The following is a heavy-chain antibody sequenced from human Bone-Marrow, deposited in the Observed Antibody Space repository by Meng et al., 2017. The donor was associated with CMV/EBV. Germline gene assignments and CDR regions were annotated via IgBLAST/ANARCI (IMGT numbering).Heavy chain of an antibody. V-gene: IGHV4-39*07. CDR2: IYYSGST. Sequence: SETLSLTCTVSGGSISSSSYYWGWIRQPPGKGLEWIGSIYYSGSTYYNPSLKSRVTISVDTSKNQFSLKLSSVTAADTAVYYCARGDAFDIWGQWKMVNVPS. CDR3: ARGDAFDI. J-gene: IGHJ3*02. CDR1: GGSISSSSYY.